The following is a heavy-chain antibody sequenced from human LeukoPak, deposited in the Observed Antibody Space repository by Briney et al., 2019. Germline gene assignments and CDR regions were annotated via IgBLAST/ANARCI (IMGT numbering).Heavy chain of an antibody. CDR3: ARQLRIAARPYWFDP. J-gene: IGHJ5*02. D-gene: IGHD6-6*01. Sequence: SETLSLTCTVSGGSISSSSYYWGWIRQPPGKGLEWIGSIYYSGSTYYNPSLKSRVTISVDTSKNQFSLKLSSVTAADTAVYYCARQLRIAARPYWFDPWGQGTLVTVSS. CDR1: GGSISSSSYY. CDR2: IYYSGST. V-gene: IGHV4-39*01.